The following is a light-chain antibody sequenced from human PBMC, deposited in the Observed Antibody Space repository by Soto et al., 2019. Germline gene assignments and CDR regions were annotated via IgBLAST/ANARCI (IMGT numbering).Light chain of an antibody. CDR1: SSDVGGYIY. CDR2: EVS. J-gene: IGLJ1*01. CDR3: SSYSRSSFYV. V-gene: IGLV2-14*01. Sequence: SVLTQPASVSGSPGQSITISCTGTSSDVGGYIYVSWYQQHPGKAPKLMIYEVSNRPSGVSNRFSGSKSGNTASLTISGLQAEDEADYYCSSYSRSSFYVFGTGTKVTVL.